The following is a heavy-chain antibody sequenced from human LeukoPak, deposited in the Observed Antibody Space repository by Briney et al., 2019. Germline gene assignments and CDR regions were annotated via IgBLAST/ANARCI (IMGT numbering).Heavy chain of an antibody. CDR3: ARGRANYYGSGSTIRLFDP. D-gene: IGHD3-10*01. CDR2: IYYSGST. J-gene: IGHJ5*02. Sequence: SETLSLTCTVSGGSISSYYWSWIRQPPGKGLEWIGYIYYSGSTNYNPSLKSRVTISVDTSKNQFSLKLSSVTAADTAVYYCARGRANYYGSGSTIRLFDPWGQGTLVTASS. V-gene: IGHV4-59*12. CDR1: GGSISSYY.